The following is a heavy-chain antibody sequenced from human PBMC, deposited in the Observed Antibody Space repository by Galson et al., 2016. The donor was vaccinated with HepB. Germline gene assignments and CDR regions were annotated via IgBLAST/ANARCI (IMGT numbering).Heavy chain of an antibody. J-gene: IGHJ4*02. V-gene: IGHV4-39*01. D-gene: IGHD3-16*01. CDR3: ARQGGPPGTVPCFYS. CDR2: LYYRGRGKT. Sequence: LSLTCSVSGDSINSGDSYWAWIRQPPGKGLDWSGSLYYRGRGKTDSNPSLESRVTMSVDTSKNQFSLRLSSVTAEDAALYYCARQGGPPGTVPCFYSWGQGILVTVSS. CDR1: GDSINSGDSY.